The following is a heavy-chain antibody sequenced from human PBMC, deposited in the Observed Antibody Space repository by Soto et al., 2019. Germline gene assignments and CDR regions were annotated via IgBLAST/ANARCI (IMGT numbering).Heavy chain of an antibody. D-gene: IGHD1-1*01. CDR3: ARGGLAGTTDPPYYYDMDV. CDR1: GYTFTGYY. V-gene: IGHV1-2*04. J-gene: IGHJ6*02. Sequence: ASVKVSCKASGYTFTGYYMHWVRQAPGQGLEWMGWINPNSGGTNYAQKFQGWVTMTRDTSISTAYMELSRLRSDDTAVYYCARGGLAGTTDPPYYYDMDVWGQGTTVTVSS. CDR2: INPNSGGT.